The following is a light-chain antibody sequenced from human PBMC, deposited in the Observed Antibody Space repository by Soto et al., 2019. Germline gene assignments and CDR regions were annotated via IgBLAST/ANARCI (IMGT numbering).Light chain of an antibody. V-gene: IGKV3-11*01. CDR1: QSVSSS. J-gene: IGKJ4*01. Sequence: EIVLTQSPGTLSLSPGERATLSCRASQSVSSSLAWYQQKPGQTPRLLIYDVSNRATGIPARFSGSGSGTDFTLTVRSLEPEDFAVYYCQQRSNWPLTFGGGTKVEIK. CDR3: QQRSNWPLT. CDR2: DVS.